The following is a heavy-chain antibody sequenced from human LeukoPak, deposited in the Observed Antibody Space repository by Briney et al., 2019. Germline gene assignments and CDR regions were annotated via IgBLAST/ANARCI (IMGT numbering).Heavy chain of an antibody. D-gene: IGHD4-23*01. Sequence: GGPLRLSCAASGFTFSSYEMNWVRQAPGKGLEWVSYISSSGSTIYYADSVKGRFTISRDNAKNSLYLQMNSLRAEDTAVYYCARDRDSYGGTHFDYWGQGTLVTVSS. CDR3: ARDRDSYGGTHFDY. V-gene: IGHV3-48*03. J-gene: IGHJ4*02. CDR1: GFTFSSYE. CDR2: ISSSGSTI.